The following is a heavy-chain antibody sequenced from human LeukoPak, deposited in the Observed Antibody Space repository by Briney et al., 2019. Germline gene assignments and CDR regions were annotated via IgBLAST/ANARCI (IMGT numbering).Heavy chain of an antibody. V-gene: IGHV7-4-1*02. Sequence: ASVKVSCKASGYTFTSYAMNWVRQAPGQGLEWMGWINTNTGNPTYAQGFTGRFVFSLDTSVSTAYLQISSLKAEDTAVYYCARVRVVAARARGCWFDPWGQGTLVTVSS. CDR3: ARVRVVAARARGCWFDP. J-gene: IGHJ5*02. CDR1: GYTFTSYA. D-gene: IGHD2-15*01. CDR2: INTNTGNP.